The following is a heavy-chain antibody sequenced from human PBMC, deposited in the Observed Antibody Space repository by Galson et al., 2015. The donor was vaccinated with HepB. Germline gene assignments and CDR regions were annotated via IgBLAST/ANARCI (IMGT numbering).Heavy chain of an antibody. V-gene: IGHV3-30*02. CDR2: IGYDGNNK. D-gene: IGHD2-15*01. CDR3: AKDFGFCSGGSCYSGSFNI. Sequence: SLRLSCAASGFTFSNYGMDWVRQAPGMGLEWVTFIGYDGNNKRYADSVKGRFTISRDNSKNTLYLQMNSLRAEDTAVYYCAKDFGFCSGGSCYSGSFNIWGHGTAVTVSS. CDR1: GFTFSNYG. J-gene: IGHJ3*02.